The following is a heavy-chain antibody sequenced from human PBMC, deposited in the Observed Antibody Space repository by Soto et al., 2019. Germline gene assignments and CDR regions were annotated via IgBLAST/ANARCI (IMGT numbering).Heavy chain of an antibody. J-gene: IGHJ6*03. V-gene: IGHV2-70*11. D-gene: IGHD6-13*01. CDR2: IDWDDDK. CDR3: ARTSIAAAGTSWDYYYMDV. CDR1: GFSLSTSGMC. Sequence: GSGPKLVNHTQTLTLTCTFSGFSLSTSGMCVSWIRQPPGKALEWLARIDWDDDKYYSTSLKTRLTISKDTSKNQVVLTMTNMDPVDTATYYCARTSIAAAGTSWDYYYMDVWGKGTTVTVSS.